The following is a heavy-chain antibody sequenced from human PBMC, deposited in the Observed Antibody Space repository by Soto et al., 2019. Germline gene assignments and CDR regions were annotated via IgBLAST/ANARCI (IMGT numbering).Heavy chain of an antibody. Sequence: SLTSSHTGRVPDFSLRRTSSYRCWIRQPPGKGLEWIGSIYYSGSTYYNPSLKSRVTISVDTSKNQFSLKLSSVTAADTAVYSCARQEREFDSWGNGTLVTV. CDR1: DFSLRRTSSY. CDR2: IYYSGST. J-gene: IGHJ5*01. CDR3: ARQEREFDS. V-gene: IGHV4-39*01.